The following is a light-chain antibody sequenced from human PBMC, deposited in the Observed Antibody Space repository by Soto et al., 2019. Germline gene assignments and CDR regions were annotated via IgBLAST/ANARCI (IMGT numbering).Light chain of an antibody. Sequence: DIQMTQSPSTLSASVGDRVTITCRASQSISSWLAWYQQKPGKAPNLLIYDASSLESGVPSRFSGSGSGTDFTLTISSLQPEDVATYYCQKCKVAPFTFGGGTKVDIK. CDR2: DAS. J-gene: IGKJ4*01. CDR3: QKCKVAPFT. CDR1: QSISSW. V-gene: IGKV1-5*01.